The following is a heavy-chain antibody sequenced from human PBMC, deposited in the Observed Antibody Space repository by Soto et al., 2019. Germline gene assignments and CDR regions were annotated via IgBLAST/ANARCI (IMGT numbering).Heavy chain of an antibody. CDR1: GASVSHGY. CDR3: ARSYYDSTGFAVDP. J-gene: IGHJ5*02. CDR2: MYFGGRF. Sequence: QMQLQASGPGLVKPSETLSLTCHVSGASVSHGYWSWIRQPPGKGLEWIGFMYFGGRFNYNPSLTSRATIFAATSKNKFAMKLTSVTASDTAVYYCARSYYDSTGFAVDPWGQGTLVTVSS. V-gene: IGHV4-4*08. D-gene: IGHD3-22*01.